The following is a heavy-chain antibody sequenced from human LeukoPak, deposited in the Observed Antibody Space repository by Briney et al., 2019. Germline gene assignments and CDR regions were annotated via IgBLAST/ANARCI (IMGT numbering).Heavy chain of an antibody. CDR2: IRYDGSNK. D-gene: IGHD6-13*01. CDR1: GFTFSSYG. CDR3: ARTRYSSSPGSAFDI. Sequence: PGGSLRLSCAASGFTFSSYGMHWVRQAPGKGLEWVAFIRYDGSNKYYADSVKGRFTISRDNAKNSLYLQMNSLRAEDTAVYYCARTRYSSSPGSAFDIWGQGTMVTVSS. J-gene: IGHJ3*02. V-gene: IGHV3-30*02.